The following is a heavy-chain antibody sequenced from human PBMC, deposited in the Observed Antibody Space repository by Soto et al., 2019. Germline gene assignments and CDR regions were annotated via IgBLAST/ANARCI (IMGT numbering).Heavy chain of an antibody. CDR2: INSDGSST. CDR3: ARYYDFWSGYQTYYYYYGMDV. J-gene: IGHJ6*02. Sequence: GGSLRLSCAASGFTFSSYWMHWVRQAPGKGLVWVSRINSDGSSTSYADSVKGRFTISRDNAKNTLYLQMNSLRAEDTAVYYCARYYDFWSGYQTYYYYYGMDVWGQGTTVTVS. V-gene: IGHV3-74*01. D-gene: IGHD3-3*01. CDR1: GFTFSSYW.